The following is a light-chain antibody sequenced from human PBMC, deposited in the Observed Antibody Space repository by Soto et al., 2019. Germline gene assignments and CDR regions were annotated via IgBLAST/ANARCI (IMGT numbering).Light chain of an antibody. CDR3: GSYASSSTLYV. Sequence: QSVLTQPASVSRSPGQSITIYCTGTSSDFGGYNYVSWYQQHSGKAPKLMIYDVSNRPSGVSNRFSGSKSGNTASLTISGLQAEDEADYYCGSYASSSTLYVFGTGTKVTVL. CDR1: SSDFGGYNY. CDR2: DVS. J-gene: IGLJ1*01. V-gene: IGLV2-14*01.